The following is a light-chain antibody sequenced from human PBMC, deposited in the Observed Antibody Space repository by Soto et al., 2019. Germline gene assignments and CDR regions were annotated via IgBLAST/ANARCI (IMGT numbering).Light chain of an antibody. CDR1: QSIRRY. Sequence: MTHPPGTRTLSKGARTTLSCRASQSIRRYLAWYQQKPGQGPRLLIYGASSRATGTPDRFSGSGSGTDFTLTINRLEPEDFALYYCQQYGSSLPTFGQGSNVDI. V-gene: IGKV3-20*01. CDR2: GAS. J-gene: IGKJ1*01. CDR3: QQYGSSLPT.